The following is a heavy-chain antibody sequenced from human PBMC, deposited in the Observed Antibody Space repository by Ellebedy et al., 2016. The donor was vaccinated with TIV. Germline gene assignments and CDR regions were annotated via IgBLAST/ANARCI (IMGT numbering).Heavy chain of an antibody. CDR3: AKDLFYFASGSYFRTYGMDV. Sequence: SETLSFTXTVSGGSISSYYWSWIRQPAGKGLEWIGHFYTSGSTNYNPSLKSRVTISVDTSKNQFSLKLTSVTAADTAVYYCAKDLFYFASGSYFRTYGMDVWGQGTTVTVSS. V-gene: IGHV4-4*07. CDR2: FYTSGST. D-gene: IGHD3-10*01. J-gene: IGHJ6*02. CDR1: GGSISSYY.